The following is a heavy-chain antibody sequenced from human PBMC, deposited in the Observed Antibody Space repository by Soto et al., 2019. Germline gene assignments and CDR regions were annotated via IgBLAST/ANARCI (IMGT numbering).Heavy chain of an antibody. J-gene: IGHJ6*02. CDR1: GGSISSSSYY. V-gene: IGHV4-39*01. D-gene: IGHD5-18*01. CDR2: IFYSGST. CDR3: ACIFSGGYSYGFYYHGMDV. Sequence: PSETLPLTCTVSGGSISSSSYYWGWIRQPPGKGLEWIGSIFYSGSTYYNPSLKSRVTISVDTSKNQFSLKLTSVTAADTAVYYCACIFSGGYSYGFYYHGMDVWGQGTTVT.